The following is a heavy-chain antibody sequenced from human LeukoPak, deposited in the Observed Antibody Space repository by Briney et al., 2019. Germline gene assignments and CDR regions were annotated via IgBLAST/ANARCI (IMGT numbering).Heavy chain of an antibody. V-gene: IGHV4-4*07. J-gene: IGHJ4*02. CDR3: ARLYNWNYEDYFDY. CDR1: GGSLSSYY. CDR2: IYISGST. Sequence: SETLSLTCTVSGGSLSSYYWSWIRQPAGKGLEWIGRIYISGSTNYNPSLKSRVTMSVDTSKNQFSLKLSSVTAADTAVYYCARLYNWNYEDYFDYWGQGTLVTVSS. D-gene: IGHD1-7*01.